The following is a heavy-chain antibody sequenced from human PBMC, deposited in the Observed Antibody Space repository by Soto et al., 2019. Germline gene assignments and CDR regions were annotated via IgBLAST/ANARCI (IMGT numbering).Heavy chain of an antibody. J-gene: IGHJ5*02. CDR2: INAHSGGT. Sequence: ASMKVSCKASGFSFTGYYIHWLRQAPGQGLEWMGWINAHSGGTEYAQKFQGRVTLTRDTSIATAYLTLTSLTSDDTALYYCAKGLTRKLAYWLDTWGQGTHVTVSA. D-gene: IGHD3-16*01. V-gene: IGHV1-2*02. CDR3: AKGLTRKLAYWLDT. CDR1: GFSFTGYY.